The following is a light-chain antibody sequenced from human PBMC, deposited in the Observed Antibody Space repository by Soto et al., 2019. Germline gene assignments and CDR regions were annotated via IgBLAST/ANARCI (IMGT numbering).Light chain of an antibody. Sequence: QSALTQPASVSGSPGQSITISCTGTSSDVGSYNLVSWYQQHPGKAPKLIIYEGSKRPSGVSNRFSGSKSGNTASLTISGHQAEDEADYYCCSYAGSSTSVFGGGTKLIVL. CDR1: SSDVGSYNL. CDR2: EGS. V-gene: IGLV2-23*01. CDR3: CSYAGSSTSV. J-gene: IGLJ2*01.